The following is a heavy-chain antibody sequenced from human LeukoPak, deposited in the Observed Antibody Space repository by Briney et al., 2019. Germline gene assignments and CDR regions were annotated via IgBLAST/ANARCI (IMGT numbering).Heavy chain of an antibody. CDR3: AREDHSTYNY. CDR2: IKQNGSEK. V-gene: IGHV3-7*01. Sequence: QTGGSLRLSCAASGFIFSSNWMSWVRQAPGKGLEWVANIKQNGSEKSYVDSVKGRFTISRDNAKNSLYLQMNSLRAEDTAVYYCAREDHSTYNYWGQGTLVTVSS. J-gene: IGHJ4*02. D-gene: IGHD2-2*01. CDR1: GFIFSSNW.